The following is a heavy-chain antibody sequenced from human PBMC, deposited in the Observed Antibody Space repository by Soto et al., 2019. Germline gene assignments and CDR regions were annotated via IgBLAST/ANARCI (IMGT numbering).Heavy chain of an antibody. CDR1: GFSLSNYE. Sequence: EMQLVESGGGLVQPGGSLRLSCAASGFSLSNYEMNWVRQAPGKGLEWVSYISSSHTIYYADSVKSRFTISRENAKNSLDLQMNSLRDEDTAVYYGARRFEDWGQGTLGTVSS. J-gene: IGHJ4*02. V-gene: IGHV3-48*02. CDR2: ISSSHTI. CDR3: ARRFED.